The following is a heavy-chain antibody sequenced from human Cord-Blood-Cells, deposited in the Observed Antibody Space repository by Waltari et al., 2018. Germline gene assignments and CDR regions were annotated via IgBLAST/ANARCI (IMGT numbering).Heavy chain of an antibody. CDR2: KSYDGSNK. CDR3: ARDPVRGSASDAFDI. Sequence: QVQLVESGGGVVQPGRSLRLSCAASGFTFSSYAMHWVRQAPGKGLEGVAVKSYDGSNKYNADSVKGRFTISRDNSKNTLYLQMNGLRAEETAVYYCARDPVRGSASDAFDIWGQGTMVTVSS. CDR1: GFTFSSYA. V-gene: IGHV3-30*04. D-gene: IGHD3-10*01. J-gene: IGHJ3*02.